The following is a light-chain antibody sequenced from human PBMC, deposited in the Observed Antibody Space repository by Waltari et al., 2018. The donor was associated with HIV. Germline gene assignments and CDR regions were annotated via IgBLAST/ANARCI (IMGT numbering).Light chain of an antibody. CDR3: SSYTTTSNVEL. J-gene: IGLJ2*01. CDR1: RSAVGGYNF. Sequence: QSALTQPASVSGSPGQSLTISCAASRSAVGGYNFASWYQQHPGKAPKLMVYEVSNRPSGVSNRFSGSKSGNTASLTISGLQAEDEAVYYCSSYTTTSNVELFGGGTKLTVL. CDR2: EVS. V-gene: IGLV2-14*01.